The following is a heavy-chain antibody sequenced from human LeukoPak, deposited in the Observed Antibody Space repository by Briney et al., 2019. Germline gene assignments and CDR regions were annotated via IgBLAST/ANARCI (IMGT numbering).Heavy chain of an antibody. J-gene: IGHJ4*02. CDR3: AKDYCSSTSCQLEY. Sequence: GGSLRLSCAASGFTFDDYTMHWVRQAPGKGLEWVSGISWNSGRIGYADSVKGRFTISRDNAKNSLYLQMNSLRAEDMALYYCAKDYCSSTSCQLEYWGQGTLVTVSS. CDR1: GFTFDDYT. CDR2: ISWNSGRI. V-gene: IGHV3-9*03. D-gene: IGHD2-2*01.